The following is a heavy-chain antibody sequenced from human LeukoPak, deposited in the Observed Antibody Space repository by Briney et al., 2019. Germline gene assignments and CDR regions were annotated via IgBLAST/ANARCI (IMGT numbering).Heavy chain of an antibody. D-gene: IGHD3-22*01. J-gene: IGHJ4*02. CDR2: IYYSGST. Sequence: NTSETLSLTCTVSGGSISSYYWSWIRQPPGKGLEWIGYIYYSGSTNYNPSLKSRVTISVDTSKNQFSLKLSSVTAADTAVHYCAREGYDSSGYYDYWGQGTLVTVPS. CDR1: GGSISSYY. CDR3: AREGYDSSGYYDY. V-gene: IGHV4-59*01.